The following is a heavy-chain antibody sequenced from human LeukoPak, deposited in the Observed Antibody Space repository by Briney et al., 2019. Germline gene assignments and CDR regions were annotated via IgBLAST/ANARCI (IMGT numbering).Heavy chain of an antibody. Sequence: PGGSLRLSCAASGFTFSSYWMSWVRQAPGKGLEWVSSISSSSSYIYYADSVKGRFTISRDNAKNSLYLQMDSLRAEDTAVYYCARDSEMATIPVYFDYWGQGTLVTVSS. CDR1: GFTFSSYW. D-gene: IGHD5-24*01. J-gene: IGHJ4*02. V-gene: IGHV3-21*01. CDR2: ISSSSSYI. CDR3: ARDSEMATIPVYFDY.